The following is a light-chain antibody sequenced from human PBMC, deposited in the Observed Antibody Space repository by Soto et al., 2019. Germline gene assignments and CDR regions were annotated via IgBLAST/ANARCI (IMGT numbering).Light chain of an antibody. J-gene: IGKJ2*01. CDR3: QHYGSSPPDT. CDR2: GTS. Sequence: EIVVTQSPGTLSLSLGERVTLSCRASQSVSTKYVAWYQQKPGQAPRLLIYGTSKRAAGIPDRFSGSGSGTDFSITISRLEPEDFAVYYCQHYGSSPPDTFGQGTKLEIK. CDR1: QSVSTKY. V-gene: IGKV3-20*01.